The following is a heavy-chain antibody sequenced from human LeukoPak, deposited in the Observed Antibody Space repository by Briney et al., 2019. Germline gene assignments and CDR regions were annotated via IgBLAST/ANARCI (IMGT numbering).Heavy chain of an antibody. Sequence: GGSLRLSCAASGFTFSSYAMHWVRQAPGKGLEWVAVISYDGSNKYYADSVKGRFTISRDNSKTTLYLQMNSLRAEDTAVYYCARDTPGGSSPDTIPCYYNMDVCGKRGTVTVAS. CDR3: ARDTPGGSSPDTIPCYYNMDV. J-gene: IGHJ6*03. CDR1: GFTFSSYA. D-gene: IGHD6-13*01. V-gene: IGHV3-30*04. CDR2: ISYDGSNK.